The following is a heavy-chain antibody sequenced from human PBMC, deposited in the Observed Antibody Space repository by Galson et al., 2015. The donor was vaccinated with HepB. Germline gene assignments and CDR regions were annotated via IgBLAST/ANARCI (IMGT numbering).Heavy chain of an antibody. CDR2: IYSGGST. V-gene: IGHV3-53*01. D-gene: IGHD1-1*01. Sequence: SLRLSCAASGFTVSSNYMSWVRQAPGKGLEWVSVIYSGGSTYYADSVKGRFTISRDNSKNTLYLQMNSLRAEDTAVYYCASRNWSFRGDFDYWGQGTLVTVSS. J-gene: IGHJ4*02. CDR1: GFTVSSNY. CDR3: ASRNWSFRGDFDY.